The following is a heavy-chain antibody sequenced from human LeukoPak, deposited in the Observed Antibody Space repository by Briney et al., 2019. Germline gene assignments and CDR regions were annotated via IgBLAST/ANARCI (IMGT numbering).Heavy chain of an antibody. D-gene: IGHD3-10*01. CDR2: INPNSGGT. Sequence: ASVKVSCKASGYTFTGYYMHWVRQAPGQGLEWMGWINPNSGGTNYAQKLQGRVTMTTDTSTSTAYMELSRLRSDDTAVYYCARGDGQLLWFGEYPLWFDPWGQGTLVTVSS. V-gene: IGHV1-2*02. CDR1: GYTFTGYY. J-gene: IGHJ5*02. CDR3: ARGDGQLLWFGEYPLWFDP.